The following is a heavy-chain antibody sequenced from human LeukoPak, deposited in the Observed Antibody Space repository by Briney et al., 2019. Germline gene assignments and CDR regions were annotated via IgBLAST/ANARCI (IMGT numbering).Heavy chain of an antibody. V-gene: IGHV3-30*18. D-gene: IGHD2-15*01. CDR3: AKGGYGYCSGGSCYSGEIDY. CDR1: GFTFSSYG. J-gene: IGHJ4*02. Sequence: PGRSLRLSCAASGFTFSSYGMHWVRQAPGKGLEWVAVISYDGSNKYYADSVKGRFTISRDNSKNTLYLQMNSLRAEDTAVYYCAKGGYGYCSGGSCYSGEIDYWGQGTLVTVSS. CDR2: ISYDGSNK.